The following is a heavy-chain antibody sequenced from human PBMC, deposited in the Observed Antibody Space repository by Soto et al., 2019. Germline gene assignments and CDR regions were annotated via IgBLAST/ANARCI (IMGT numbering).Heavy chain of an antibody. V-gene: IGHV1-3*01. CDR2: INAGNGNT. CDR1: GYTFTSYS. Sequence: ASVKVSCKASGYTFTSYSMHWVRQAPGQRLEWMGWINAGNGNTKYSQKFQGRVTITRDTSASTAYMELSSLRSEDTAVYYCASRSSGTTGYYYGMDVWGQGTTVTVSS. J-gene: IGHJ6*02. D-gene: IGHD1-7*01. CDR3: ASRSSGTTGYYYGMDV.